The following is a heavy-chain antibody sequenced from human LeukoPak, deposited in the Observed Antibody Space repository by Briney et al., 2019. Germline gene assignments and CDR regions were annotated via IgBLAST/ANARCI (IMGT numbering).Heavy chain of an antibody. J-gene: IGHJ4*02. D-gene: IGHD5-18*01. Sequence: GGSLRPSCAAPGFTFSSSGMGWVRQAPGKGLECVSPITGSGGSTSYTDSVKGRFTISRDNSKNTLYLQMNSLRAEDTAVYYCARGRNTGRQFYFDYWGQGTLVTVAS. CDR3: ARGRNTGRQFYFDY. V-gene: IGHV3-23*01. CDR2: ITGSGGST. CDR1: GFTFSSSG.